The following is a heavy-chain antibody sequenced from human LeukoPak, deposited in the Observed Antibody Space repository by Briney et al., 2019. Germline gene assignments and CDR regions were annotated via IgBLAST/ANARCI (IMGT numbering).Heavy chain of an antibody. CDR1: GFTFDVYT. CDR2: IRWNSGSI. J-gene: IGHJ4*02. CDR3: AKDAEHYYDSSGGNFDY. D-gene: IGHD3-22*01. V-gene: IGHV3-9*01. Sequence: PGGSLRLSCAASGFTFDVYTMQWGRQAPGEGLERGSGIRWNSGSIGYADSVKGRFTISRDNAKNSLYLQMNSLRAEDTALYYCAKDAEHYYDSSGGNFDYWGQGTLVTVSS.